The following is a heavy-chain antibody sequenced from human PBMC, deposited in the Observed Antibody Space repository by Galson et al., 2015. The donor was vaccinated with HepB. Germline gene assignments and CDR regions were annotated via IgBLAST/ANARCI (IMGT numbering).Heavy chain of an antibody. J-gene: IGHJ4*02. V-gene: IGHV3-30*18. Sequence: SLRLSCAASGFTFSSYGMHWVRQAPGKGLEWVAVISYDGSNKYYADSVKGRFTISRDNSKNTLYLQMNSLRAEDTAVYYCAKDSGSYCFDYWGQGTLVTVSS. CDR3: AKDSGSYCFDY. CDR1: GFTFSSYG. D-gene: IGHD1-26*01. CDR2: ISYDGSNK.